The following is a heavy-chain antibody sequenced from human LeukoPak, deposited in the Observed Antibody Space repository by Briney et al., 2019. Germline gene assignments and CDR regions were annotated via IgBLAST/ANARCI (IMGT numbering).Heavy chain of an antibody. CDR1: GGSISSGGYY. V-gene: IGHV4-31*03. Sequence: PSETLSLTCTVSGGSISSGGYYWSWIRQHPGKGLEWIGYIYYSGSTYYNPSLKSRVTISVDTSKNQFSLKLSSVTAADTAVYYCARADYAPPVYFDYWGQGTLVTVSS. D-gene: IGHD2-2*01. CDR2: IYYSGST. CDR3: ARADYAPPVYFDY. J-gene: IGHJ4*02.